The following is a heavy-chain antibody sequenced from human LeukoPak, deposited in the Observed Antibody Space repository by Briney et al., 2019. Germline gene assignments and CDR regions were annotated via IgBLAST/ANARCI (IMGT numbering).Heavy chain of an antibody. D-gene: IGHD4-17*01. CDR1: GGSFSGYY. CDR2: INHSGST. J-gene: IGHJ6*02. CDR3: ARGWEYGDQQFPFLYYYYYGMDV. Sequence: SETLSLTCAVYGGSFSGYYWSWIRQPPGKGLEWIGEINHSGSTNYNPSLKSRVTISVDTSKNQFSLKLSSVTAADTAVYYCARGWEYGDQQFPFLYYYYYGMDVWGQGTTVTVSS. V-gene: IGHV4-34*01.